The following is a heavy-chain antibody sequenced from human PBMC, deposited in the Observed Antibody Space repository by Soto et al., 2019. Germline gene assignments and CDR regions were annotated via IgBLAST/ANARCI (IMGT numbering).Heavy chain of an antibody. CDR2: IYWDDDK. V-gene: IGHV2-5*02. Sequence: QITLKESGPTLVKPTQTLTLTCTFSGFSLSTSGVGVGWIRQPPGKALEWLALIYWDDDKRYSPSLKSRLIIXKXXSKNQVVLTMTNMDPVDTATYYCAHDDVGQQGFDCWGQGTLVTVSS. J-gene: IGHJ4*02. D-gene: IGHD1-1*01. CDR3: AHDDVGQQGFDC. CDR1: GFSLSTSGVG.